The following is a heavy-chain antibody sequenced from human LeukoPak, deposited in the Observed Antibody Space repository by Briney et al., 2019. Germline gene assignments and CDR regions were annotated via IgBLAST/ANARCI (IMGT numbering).Heavy chain of an antibody. D-gene: IGHD1-14*01. CDR2: IKQDGSEK. J-gene: IGHJ6*03. V-gene: IGHV3-7*03. CDR1: GFTFSSYW. Sequence: GGSLRLSCAASGFTFSSYWMSWVRQAPGKGLEWVANIKQDGSEKYYVDSVKGRFTISRDYSKRTVYLQMNSLRAEDTAVYYCAKNGEPHYYMDVLGKGTTVTVSS. CDR3: AKNGEPHYYMDV.